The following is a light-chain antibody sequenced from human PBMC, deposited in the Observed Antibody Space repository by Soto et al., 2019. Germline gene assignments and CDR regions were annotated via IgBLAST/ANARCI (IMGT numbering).Light chain of an antibody. CDR3: QQRSNWPRT. V-gene: IGKV1-5*01. J-gene: IGKJ1*01. CDR1: QSISSW. CDR2: DAS. Sequence: DIQMTQAPSTLSASVGDRVTITCRASQSISSWLAWYQQKPGKAPKLLIYDASSLESGVPSRFGGSGSGTEFTLTISSLQPDDFAVYYCQQRSNWPRTFGQGTKVDIK.